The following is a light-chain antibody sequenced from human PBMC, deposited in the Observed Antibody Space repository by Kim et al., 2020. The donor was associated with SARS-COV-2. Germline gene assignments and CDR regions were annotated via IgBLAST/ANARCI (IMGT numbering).Light chain of an antibody. CDR3: QQYNTLWT. Sequence: GDRVTITCRASQSISSWLVCYQQKPRKAPKLLIYDASTLKSVVPSSFSGSGSGTEFTLTSSILQPDDFATYYCQQYNTLWTFGQGTKVDIK. CDR2: DAS. CDR1: QSISSW. V-gene: IGKV1-5*01. J-gene: IGKJ1*01.